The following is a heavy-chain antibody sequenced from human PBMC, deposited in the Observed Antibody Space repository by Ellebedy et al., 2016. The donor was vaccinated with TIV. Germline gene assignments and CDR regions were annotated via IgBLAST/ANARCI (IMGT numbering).Heavy chain of an antibody. J-gene: IGHJ6*02. V-gene: IGHV3-74*01. CDR3: AGLDYGVDV. Sequence: GESLKISCAASGYTFTSYWMHWVRQAPGKGLVWVSHINGDGSHTIYADSVKGRFTISRDNAKNTLYLQMNSLRAEDTAVYFCAGLDYGVDVWGQGTTVIVSS. D-gene: IGHD3/OR15-3a*01. CDR1: GYTFTSYW. CDR2: INGDGSHT.